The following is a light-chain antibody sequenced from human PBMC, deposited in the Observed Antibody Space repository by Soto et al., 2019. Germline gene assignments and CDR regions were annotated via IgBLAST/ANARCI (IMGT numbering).Light chain of an antibody. CDR1: QSVSSN. CDR2: GAS. Sequence: EIVMTQSPVTLSVSPGERATLSCRASQSVSSNLAWYQQKPGQAPRLLIYGASSRATGIPAKFSGSGSGTEFTLTISSLQSEDFAVYYCQQYNNWPWTFGQETKVEIK. V-gene: IGKV3-15*01. CDR3: QQYNNWPWT. J-gene: IGKJ1*01.